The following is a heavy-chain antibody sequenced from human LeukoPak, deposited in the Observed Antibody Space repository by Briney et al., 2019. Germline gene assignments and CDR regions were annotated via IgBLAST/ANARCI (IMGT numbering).Heavy chain of an antibody. CDR3: ATRLGSSWFKYGMDV. CDR1: GGSFSGYY. CDR2: INHSGST. V-gene: IGHV4-34*01. J-gene: IGHJ6*04. Sequence: SKTLSLTCAVYGGSFSGYYWSWIRQPPGKGLEWIGEINHSGSTNYNPSLKSRVTISVDTSKNQFSPKLSSVTAADTAVYYCATRLGSSWFKYGMDVWGKGTTVAVSS. D-gene: IGHD6-13*01.